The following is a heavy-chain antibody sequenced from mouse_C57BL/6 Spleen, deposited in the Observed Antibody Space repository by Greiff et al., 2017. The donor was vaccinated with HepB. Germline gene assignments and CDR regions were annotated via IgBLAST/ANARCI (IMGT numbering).Heavy chain of an antibody. CDR3: ASGYYGNSRFAY. V-gene: IGHV2-6*01. D-gene: IGHD1-1*01. CDR1: GFSLTSYG. Sequence: QVQLKESGPGLVAPSQSLSITCIVSGFSLTSYGVDWVRQSPGKGLEWLGVIWGVGSTNYNSALKSRLSISKDNSKSQVFLKMNSLQTDDTAMYCCASGYYGNSRFAYWGQGTLVTVSA. J-gene: IGHJ3*01. CDR2: IWGVGST.